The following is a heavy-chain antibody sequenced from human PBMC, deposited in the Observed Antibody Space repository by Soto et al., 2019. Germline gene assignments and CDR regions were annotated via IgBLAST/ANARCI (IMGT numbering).Heavy chain of an antibody. CDR2: ISAYNGHT. J-gene: IGHJ4*02. Sequence: QVQLVQSGPEVKKPGASVKISCKASGYAFTSYGFSWVRQAPGQGLEWMGWISAYNGHTHYAQNLQGRGTMTTDTSTTTAYMELRSLRSADTAVYYCARDQTTQWEVRPPGYWGQGTLVTVSS. CDR3: ARDQTTQWEVRPPGY. D-gene: IGHD1-26*01. CDR1: GYAFTSYG. V-gene: IGHV1-18*04.